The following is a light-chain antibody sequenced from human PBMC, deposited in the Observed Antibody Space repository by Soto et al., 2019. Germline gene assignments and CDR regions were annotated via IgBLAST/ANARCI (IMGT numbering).Light chain of an antibody. Sequence: EIVLTQSPGTLSLSPGERATLSCRASQSISSSYLAWYQQKPGQAPGLLIYGASRRATGIPDTFIGSGSGTDCPLTISRLEPEDVAVYYCQQYGYSPVMYTFGQGNKLEIK. J-gene: IGKJ2*01. CDR3: QQYGYSPVMYT. V-gene: IGKV3-20*01. CDR1: QSISSSY. CDR2: GAS.